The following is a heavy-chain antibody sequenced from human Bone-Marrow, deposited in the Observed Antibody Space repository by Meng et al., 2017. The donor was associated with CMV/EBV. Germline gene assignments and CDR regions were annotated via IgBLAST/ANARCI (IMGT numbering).Heavy chain of an antibody. Sequence: SETLSLTCTVSGGSISSSSYYWSWIRQPPGKGLEWIGYIYYSGSTNYNPSLKSRVTISVDTSKNQFSLKLSSVTAADTAVYYCARGRRTYYDFWSGYERREMVGLMDVWGQGTTVTVSS. CDR2: IYYSGST. J-gene: IGHJ6*02. CDR1: GGSISSSSYY. D-gene: IGHD3-3*01. CDR3: ARGRRTYYDFWSGYERREMVGLMDV. V-gene: IGHV4-61*05.